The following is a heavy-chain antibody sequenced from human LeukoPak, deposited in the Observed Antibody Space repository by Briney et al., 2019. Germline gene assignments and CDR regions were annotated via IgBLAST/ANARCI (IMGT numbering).Heavy chain of an antibody. CDR1: GFIFSTYS. CDR3: AKDRRRGYSYGYRIGAFDY. Sequence: PGGSLRLSCAASGFIFSTYSMIWVRQAPGKGLEWVAYISISGSSIYYADAVKGRFTISRDNSKNTLYVQMNSLRAEDTAVYYCAKDRRRGYSYGYRIGAFDYWGQGTLVTVSS. CDR2: ISISGSSI. V-gene: IGHV3-48*01. J-gene: IGHJ4*02. D-gene: IGHD5-18*01.